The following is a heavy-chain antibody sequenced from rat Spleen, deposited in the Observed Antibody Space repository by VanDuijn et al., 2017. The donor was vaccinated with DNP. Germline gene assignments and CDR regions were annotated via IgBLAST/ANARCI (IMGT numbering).Heavy chain of an antibody. CDR3: ASTQYSGDVNWFAY. J-gene: IGHJ3*01. Sequence: YRWNWIRKFPGNKLEWMGYINSAGNTNFNPSLKSRISITRDTSKNQFFLHMNSVTTEDTATYYCASTQYSGDVNWFAYWGQGTLVTVSS. CDR1: YR. D-gene: IGHD1-1*01. CDR2: INSAGNT. V-gene: IGHV3-3*01.